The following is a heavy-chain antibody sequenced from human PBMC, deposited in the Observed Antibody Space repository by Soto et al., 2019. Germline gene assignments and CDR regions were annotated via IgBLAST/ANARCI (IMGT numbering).Heavy chain of an antibody. J-gene: IGHJ3*02. D-gene: IGHD3-10*01. Sequence: QLQLQESGPGLVKPSETLSLTCTVSGGSISSSSYYWGWIRQPPGKGLEWIGSIYYSGSTYYNPSLKSRVTISVDTSKNQFSLKLSSVTAADTAVYYCARENLYRMVRGVQYAFDIWGQGTMVTVSS. CDR2: IYYSGST. V-gene: IGHV4-39*01. CDR1: GGSISSSSYY. CDR3: ARENLYRMVRGVQYAFDI.